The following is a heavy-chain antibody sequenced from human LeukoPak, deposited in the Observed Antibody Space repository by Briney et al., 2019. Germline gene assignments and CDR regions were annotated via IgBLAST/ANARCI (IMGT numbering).Heavy chain of an antibody. CDR1: GGSISSYY. CDR2: IYYSGST. D-gene: IGHD4-17*01. V-gene: IGHV4-59*01. J-gene: IGHJ4*02. CDR3: ARRAGDYAYYFDY. Sequence: NPSETLSLTCTVSGGSISSYYWSWIRQPPGKGLEWIGYIYYSGSTNYNPSLKSRVPISVVTSQNQFSLILRSVTAADTAVYYCARRAGDYAYYFDYWGQGNLVTVSS.